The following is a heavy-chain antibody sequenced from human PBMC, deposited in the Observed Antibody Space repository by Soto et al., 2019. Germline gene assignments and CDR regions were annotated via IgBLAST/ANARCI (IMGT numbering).Heavy chain of an antibody. V-gene: IGHV3-53*01. CDR1: GFSVSNTY. CDR3: ARDRSVSSRADSFDI. D-gene: IGHD6-25*01. Sequence: EVQLVESGGGLIQPGGSLRLSCAVSGFSVSNTYMSWVRQAPGKGLEGISVIYRGRATYYADSVKGRFTITRDDSRNTVYLRMSSLTTEDTAVYFCARDRSVSSRADSFDIWGQGTMVTVSS. CDR2: IYRGRAT. J-gene: IGHJ3*02.